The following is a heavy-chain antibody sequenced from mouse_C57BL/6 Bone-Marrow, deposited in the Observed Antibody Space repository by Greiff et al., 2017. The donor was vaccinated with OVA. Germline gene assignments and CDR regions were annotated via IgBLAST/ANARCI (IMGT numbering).Heavy chain of an antibody. CDR2: IDPSDSYT. CDR1: GYTFTSYW. D-gene: IGHD2-13*01. CDR3: ARDYNY. J-gene: IGHJ4*01. V-gene: IGHV1-69*01. Sequence: VQLQQPGAELVMPGASVKLSCKASGYTFTSYWMHWVKQRPGQGLEWIGEIDPSDSYTNYNQKFKGKSTLTVDKSSSTAYMQLSSLTSEDSAVYYCARDYNYWGQGTSVTVSS.